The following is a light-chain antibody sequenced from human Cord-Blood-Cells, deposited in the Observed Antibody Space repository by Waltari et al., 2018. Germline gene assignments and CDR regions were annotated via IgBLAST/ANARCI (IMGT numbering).Light chain of an antibody. CDR1: SSDVGVSNY. V-gene: IGLV2-14*01. CDR3: SSYTSSSTYV. Sequence: QSALTQPAPVSGSPGQSITIPCTGPSSDVGVSNYASWYQQQPGKAPKLMIYEVSNRPSGVSNRFSGSKSGNTASLTISGLQAEDEADYYCSSYTSSSTYVFGTGTKVTVL. J-gene: IGLJ1*01. CDR2: EVS.